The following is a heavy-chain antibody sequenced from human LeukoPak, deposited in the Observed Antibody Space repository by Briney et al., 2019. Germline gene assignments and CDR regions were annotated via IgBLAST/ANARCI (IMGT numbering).Heavy chain of an antibody. D-gene: IGHD7-27*01. Sequence: GGSLRLSCAASGFTFSSHTLNWVRHAPGKGLEWVSSISSQSTYIYYADSLKGRFTISRDNAKNSLYLQMSSLRVEDTAVYYCARKMKTGAQTGGFGFWGQGTLVTVSS. J-gene: IGHJ4*02. CDR3: ARKMKTGAQTGGFGF. CDR2: ISSQSTYI. V-gene: IGHV3-21*01. CDR1: GFTFSSHT.